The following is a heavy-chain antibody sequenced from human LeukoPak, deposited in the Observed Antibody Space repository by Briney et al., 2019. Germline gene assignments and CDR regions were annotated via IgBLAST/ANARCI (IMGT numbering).Heavy chain of an antibody. CDR3: ARRTVVLDY. V-gene: IGHV1-8*03. CDR2: MNPNSGNT. J-gene: IGHJ4*02. D-gene: IGHD4-17*01. Sequence: GASVKVSCKASGYTFTSYDFNWVRQATGRGLEWMGWMNPNSGNTGYAQKFQGKVTITRNTSISTAYMELSSLRSEDTAVYYCARRTVVLDYWGQGTLVTVSS. CDR1: GYTFTSYD.